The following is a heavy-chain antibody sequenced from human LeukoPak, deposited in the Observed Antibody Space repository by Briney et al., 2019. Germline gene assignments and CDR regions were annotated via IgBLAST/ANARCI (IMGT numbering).Heavy chain of an antibody. CDR3: ARVTRRSLAAFDY. V-gene: IGHV4-59*01. J-gene: IGHJ4*02. CDR1: GGSISSYY. CDR2: IYYSGST. D-gene: IGHD6-13*01. Sequence: SETLSLTCSVSGGSISSYYWSWIRQPPGKGLEWIGYIYYSGSTNYNPSLKSRVTISVDTSKNQFSLKLSSVTAADTAVYYCARVTRRSLAAFDYWGQGTLVTVSS.